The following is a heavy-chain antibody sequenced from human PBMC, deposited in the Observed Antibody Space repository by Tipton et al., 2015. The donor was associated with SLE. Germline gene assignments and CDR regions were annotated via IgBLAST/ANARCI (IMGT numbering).Heavy chain of an antibody. CDR1: GGSFSGYY. D-gene: IGHD6-19*01. Sequence: TLSLTCAVYGGSFSGYYWSWNRQPPGKGLEWIGEINHSGSTNYNPSLKSRVTISVDTSKNQFSLKLSSVTAADTAVYYCARDFYSSGSYYYYYYMDVWGKGTTVTVPS. J-gene: IGHJ6*03. V-gene: IGHV4-34*01. CDR3: ARDFYSSGSYYYYYYMDV. CDR2: INHSGST.